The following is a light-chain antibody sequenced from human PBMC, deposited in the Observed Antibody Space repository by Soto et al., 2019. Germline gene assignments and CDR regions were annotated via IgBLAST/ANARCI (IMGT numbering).Light chain of an antibody. V-gene: IGKV1-5*03. CDR3: QQYSTYSWT. CDR2: KAS. J-gene: IGKJ1*01. Sequence: DIQMTQSPSILSASVGDRVTITCRASQSVSSWLAWYQQKPGESPNLLIYKASSLETGVPSRFSGSGSGTEFTLTISSLQPDDFATYYCQQYSTYSWTFGQGTKVEIK. CDR1: QSVSSW.